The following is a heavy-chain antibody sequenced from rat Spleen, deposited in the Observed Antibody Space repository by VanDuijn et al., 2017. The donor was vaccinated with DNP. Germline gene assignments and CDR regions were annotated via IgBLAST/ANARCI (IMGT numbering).Heavy chain of an antibody. D-gene: IGHD1-11*01. CDR2: ITTSGDIS. V-gene: IGHV5-31*01. CDR1: GSTFNTYW. Sequence: EVQLVEAGGDLMQPGRSLKLSCVASGSTFNTYWMTWIRQVPGKGLEWVASITTSGDISYYPDSVRGRFTISRDNAINTLYLQMNSLRSEDTATYYCARGGRTYFDYWGQGVMVTVSS. CDR3: ARGGRTYFDY. J-gene: IGHJ2*01.